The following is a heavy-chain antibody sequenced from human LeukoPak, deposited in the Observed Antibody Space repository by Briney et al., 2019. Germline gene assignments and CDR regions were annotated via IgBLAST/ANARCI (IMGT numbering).Heavy chain of an antibody. D-gene: IGHD3-22*01. CDR2: INPNSGGT. Sequence: ASVKVSCKASGYTFTNYYMHWVRQAPGQGLEWMGWINPNSGGTNYAQKFQGRVTMTRDTSISTAYMELSRLRSDDTAVYYCATVDYYHSSGSSPPHIWGQGTMVTVSS. CDR3: ATVDYYHSSGSSPPHI. V-gene: IGHV1-2*02. J-gene: IGHJ3*02. CDR1: GYTFTNYY.